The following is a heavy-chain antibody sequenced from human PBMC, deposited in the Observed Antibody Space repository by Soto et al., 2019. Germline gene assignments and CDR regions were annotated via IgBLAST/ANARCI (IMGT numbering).Heavy chain of an antibody. CDR3: ARTARVPDS. CDR1: GASITTYY. V-gene: IGHV4-59*01. J-gene: IGHJ4*02. Sequence: QVQLQESGPGLVKPSETLSLTCTVSGASITTYYWSWFRQPPGQGLESLGYIYHTGVTNSNPSLRGRLSISIDTAKNQFSLKLSSVTSADTAIYYWARTARVPDSWGPGILVTVSS. CDR2: IYHTGVT. D-gene: IGHD2-2*01.